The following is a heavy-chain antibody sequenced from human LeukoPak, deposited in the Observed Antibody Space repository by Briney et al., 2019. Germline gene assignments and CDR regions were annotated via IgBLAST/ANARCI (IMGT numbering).Heavy chain of an antibody. D-gene: IGHD1-26*01. CDR3: ARSLVVGATYPYH. J-gene: IGHJ5*02. CDR2: INSDGSST. V-gene: IGHV3-74*01. CDR1: GFTFSSYW. Sequence: GGSLRLSCAASGFTFSSYWMHWVRQAPGKGLVWVSRINSDGSSTSYADSVKGRFTISRDNAKNTLYLQLNGLRAEDTAVYYCARSLVVGATYPYHWGQGTLVTVSS.